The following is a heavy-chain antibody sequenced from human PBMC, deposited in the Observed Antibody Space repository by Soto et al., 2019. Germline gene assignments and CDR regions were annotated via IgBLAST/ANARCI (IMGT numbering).Heavy chain of an antibody. Sequence: SETLSLTCTVSGGSISSYYWSWIRQPPGKGLEWIGCIYYSGSTNYNPSLKSRVTISVDTSKNQFSLKLSSVTAADTAVYYCARRHYDPDYFDYWGQGTLVTVSS. J-gene: IGHJ4*02. CDR2: IYYSGST. CDR1: GGSISSYY. V-gene: IGHV4-59*08. D-gene: IGHD5-12*01. CDR3: ARRHYDPDYFDY.